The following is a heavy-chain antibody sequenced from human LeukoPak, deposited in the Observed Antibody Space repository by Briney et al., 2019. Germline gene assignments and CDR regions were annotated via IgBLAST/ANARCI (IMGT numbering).Heavy chain of an antibody. CDR3: ARYHGSESYFSRWFDT. J-gene: IGHJ5*02. CDR2: IILIFGTA. Sequence: GASVKVCCKASGGTLSSYAISWVRQAPGQGLEWMGGIILIFGTANYAQKFQGRVTITSEESTSTAYMELRSLRSEDTAVSYCARYHGSESYFSRWFDTWGQGTLVTVSS. V-gene: IGHV1-69*13. D-gene: IGHD3-10*01. CDR1: GGTLSSYA.